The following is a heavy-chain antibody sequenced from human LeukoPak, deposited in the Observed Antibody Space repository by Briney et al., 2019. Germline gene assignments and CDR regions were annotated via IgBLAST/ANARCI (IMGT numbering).Heavy chain of an antibody. V-gene: IGHV1-46*01. Sequence: ALVKVSCKSSGYTFSSYYMHWVRQAPGHGLEWMGIINPTGGSTSYAQKFQGRVTMTRDTSTSTVYMELSSLRSEDTAVYYCARGWGNDYGVHDAFDIWGQGTVVTVSS. CDR1: GYTFSSYY. J-gene: IGHJ3*02. D-gene: IGHD4-17*01. CDR2: INPTGGST. CDR3: ARGWGNDYGVHDAFDI.